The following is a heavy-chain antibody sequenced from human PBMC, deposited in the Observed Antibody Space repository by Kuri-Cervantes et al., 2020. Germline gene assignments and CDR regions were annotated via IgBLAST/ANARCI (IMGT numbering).Heavy chain of an antibody. Sequence: GGSLRLSCSASGFTFSTYWMDWVRQAPGKGLQWVASIKEDGSVKDYVDSVKGRFTISRDNAKNSLYLQMNSLRAEDTAVYYCAREQTRIQLWLKYYYYGMDVWGQGTTVTVSS. CDR3: AREQTRIQLWLKYYYYGMDV. V-gene: IGHV3-7*03. D-gene: IGHD5-18*01. CDR2: IKEDGSVK. J-gene: IGHJ6*02. CDR1: GFTFSTYW.